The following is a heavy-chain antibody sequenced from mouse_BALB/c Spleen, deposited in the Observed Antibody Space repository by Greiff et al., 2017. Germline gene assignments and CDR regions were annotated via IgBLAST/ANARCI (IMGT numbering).Heavy chain of an antibody. CDR1: GFTFSSYT. V-gene: IGHV5-12-2*01. CDR2: ISNGGGST. Sequence: EVNVVESGGGLVQPGGSLKLSCAASGFTFSSYTMSWVRQTPEKRLEWVAYISNGGGSTYYPDTVKGRFTISRDNAKNTLYLQMSSLKSEDTAMYYCARRDDFFYAMDYWGQGTSVTVSS. J-gene: IGHJ4*01. D-gene: IGHD2-12*01. CDR3: ARRDDFFYAMDY.